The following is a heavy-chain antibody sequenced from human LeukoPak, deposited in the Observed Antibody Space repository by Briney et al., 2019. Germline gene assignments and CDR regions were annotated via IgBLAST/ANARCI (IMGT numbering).Heavy chain of an antibody. D-gene: IGHD2-21*02. Sequence: GGSLRLSCAASGFTFSDYYMSWIRQAPGKGLEWVSYISSSSTTIYYADSVKGRFTISRDNAKKSLYLQMNSLRAEDTAVYYCALVTAHPRDYWGQGTLVTVSS. CDR1: GFTFSDYY. J-gene: IGHJ4*02. CDR2: ISSSSTTI. V-gene: IGHV3-11*04. CDR3: ALVTAHPRDY.